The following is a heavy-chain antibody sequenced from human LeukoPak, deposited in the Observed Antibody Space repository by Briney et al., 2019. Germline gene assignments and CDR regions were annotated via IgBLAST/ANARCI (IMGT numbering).Heavy chain of an antibody. CDR3: ARGFKFDWLHIPYNWFDP. V-gene: IGHV1-8*01. J-gene: IGHJ5*02. CDR2: MNPNSGNT. CDR1: GYTFTSYD. D-gene: IGHD3-9*01. Sequence: ASVTVSCKASGYTFTSYDINRVRHAPGQGLEWMGWMNPNSGNTDYAQKFQGRVTITRNTSISTAYMELSSLRSEDTAGYYCARGFKFDWLHIPYNWFDPCGQGTLVTVSS.